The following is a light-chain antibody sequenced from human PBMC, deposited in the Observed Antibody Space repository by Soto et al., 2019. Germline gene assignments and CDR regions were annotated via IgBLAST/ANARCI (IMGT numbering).Light chain of an antibody. CDR1: SSDVGSYNL. CDR2: EGS. Sequence: QSALTQPASVSGSPGQSITISCTGTSSDVGSYNLVSWYQQHPGKAPKLMIYEGSTRHSGVSNRFSGSKSGNTASLAISGPQAEDEADYNGCSYAGSSTYEGVFGGGTKLTVL. V-gene: IGLV2-23*01. J-gene: IGLJ2*01. CDR3: CSYAGSSTYEGV.